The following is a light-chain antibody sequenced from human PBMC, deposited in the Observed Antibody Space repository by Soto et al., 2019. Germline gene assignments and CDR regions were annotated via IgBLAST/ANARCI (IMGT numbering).Light chain of an antibody. J-gene: IGKJ2*01. Sequence: EIVLTQSPGTLSLSPGQRATLSCRASESISRDYLAWYQQRLGQAPRLLIYGAYSGATGIPDRFSGSGSGTDFTLTISRLEPEDFAIYSCQQYGGVPYTFGQWTKLEIK. V-gene: IGKV3-20*01. CDR2: GAY. CDR1: ESISRDY. CDR3: QQYGGVPYT.